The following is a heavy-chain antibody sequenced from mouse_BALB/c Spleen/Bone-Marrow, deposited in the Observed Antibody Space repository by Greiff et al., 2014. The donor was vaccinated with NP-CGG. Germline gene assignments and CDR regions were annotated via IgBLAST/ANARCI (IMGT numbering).Heavy chain of an antibody. Sequence: VQLQQSGAVLARPGASVKMSCKASGYSFSSYWMHWGKQRPGQGLEWIGAIYPGNSDTSYNQKFKGKAKLTAVTSASTAYMELSSLTNEDSAVYYCTHYYGYDYFDYWGQGTTLTVSS. J-gene: IGHJ2*01. CDR1: GYSFSSYW. D-gene: IGHD1-2*01. CDR3: THYYGYDYFDY. V-gene: IGHV1-5*01. CDR2: IYPGNSDT.